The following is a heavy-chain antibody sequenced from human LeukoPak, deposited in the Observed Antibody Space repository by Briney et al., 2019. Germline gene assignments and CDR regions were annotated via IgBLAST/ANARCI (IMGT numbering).Heavy chain of an antibody. CDR2: INHSGST. V-gene: IGHV4-34*01. J-gene: IGHJ4*02. CDR1: GGSFSGYY. CDR3: ARGPENYGDYVRYFDY. Sequence: SETLSLTCAVYGGSFSGYYWSWIRQPPGKGLEWIGEINHSGSTNYNPSLKSRVTISVDTSKNQFSLKLSSVPAADTAVYYCARGPENYGDYVRYFDYWGQGTLVTVSS. D-gene: IGHD4-17*01.